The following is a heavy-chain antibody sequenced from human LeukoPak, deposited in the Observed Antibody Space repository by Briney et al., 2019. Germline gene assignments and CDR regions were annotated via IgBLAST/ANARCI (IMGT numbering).Heavy chain of an antibody. CDR3: ARGCCGTYFNYGMDV. CDR1: GGSIRSYY. Sequence: SETLSLTCTVSGGSIRSYYWSWIRQPAGKGLEWIGRIYTSGSTNYNPPLKSRVTMSVDTSKNQFSLKLSSVTAADTAVYYCARGCCGTYFNYGMDVWGQGTTVTVSS. CDR2: IYTSGST. D-gene: IGHD1-14*01. J-gene: IGHJ6*02. V-gene: IGHV4-4*07.